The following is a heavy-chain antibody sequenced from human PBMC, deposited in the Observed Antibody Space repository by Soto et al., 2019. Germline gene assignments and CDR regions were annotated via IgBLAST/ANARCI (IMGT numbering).Heavy chain of an antibody. CDR2: IYYSGST. V-gene: IGHV4-39*01. D-gene: IGHD3-10*01. CDR3: AAVRGVYIADAFDI. Sequence: QLQLQESGPGLVKPSETLSLTCTVSGGSISSSSYYWGWIRQPPGKGLEWIGSIYYSGSTYYNPSLNSRVTLSVDTAKNQFSLKLSSVTAADTAVYYCAAVRGVYIADAFDIWGQGTMVTVSS. J-gene: IGHJ3*02. CDR1: GGSISSSSYY.